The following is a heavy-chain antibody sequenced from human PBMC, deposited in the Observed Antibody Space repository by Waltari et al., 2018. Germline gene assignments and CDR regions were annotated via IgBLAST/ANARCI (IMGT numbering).Heavy chain of an antibody. CDR1: GXTFSTYA. CDR3: XKXSGXHCAGDCKSPPXY. J-gene: IGHJ4*02. CDR2: IXGGGXIP. V-gene: IGHV3-23*01. Sequence: LEXXGGLXQPGGSXRLSCVGSGXTFSTYAMNWVRQAPGKGLEWVSSIXGGGXIPYYAXSVRGRFAISRDNRKNTLFLQMNSLRVXDTATYYCXKXSGXHCAGDCKSPPXYWGQGXLVTVSX. D-gene: IGHD2-21*02.